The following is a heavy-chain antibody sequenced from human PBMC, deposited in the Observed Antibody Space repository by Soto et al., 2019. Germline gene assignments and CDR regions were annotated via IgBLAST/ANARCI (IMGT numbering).Heavy chain of an antibody. J-gene: IGHJ4*02. Sequence: GGSLRLSCAASGFTFSSYAMSWVRQAPGKGLEWVSAISGSGGSTYYADSVKGRFTISRDNSKNTLYLQMNSLRAEDTAVYYCAKVPFFKYSSSSGVGGYFDYWGQGTLVTVSS. CDR2: ISGSGGST. CDR3: AKVPFFKYSSSSGVGGYFDY. D-gene: IGHD6-6*01. CDR1: GFTFSSYA. V-gene: IGHV3-23*01.